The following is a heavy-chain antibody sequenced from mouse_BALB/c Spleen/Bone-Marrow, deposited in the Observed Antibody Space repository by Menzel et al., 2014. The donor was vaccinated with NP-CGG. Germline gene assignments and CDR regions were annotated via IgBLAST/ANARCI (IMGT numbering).Heavy chain of an antibody. D-gene: IGHD1-1*01. CDR1: GYTFTSYW. CDR2: IYPGNSDT. V-gene: IGHV1-5*01. Sequence: ESGTVLARPGASVKMSCKASGYTFTSYWMHWVKQRPGQGLEWIGAIYPGNSDTSYNQKFKGKAKLTAVTSTSTAYMELSSLTNEDSAVYYCTRWNYYGSSYDYWGQDTTLTVSS. J-gene: IGHJ2*01. CDR3: TRWNYYGSSYDY.